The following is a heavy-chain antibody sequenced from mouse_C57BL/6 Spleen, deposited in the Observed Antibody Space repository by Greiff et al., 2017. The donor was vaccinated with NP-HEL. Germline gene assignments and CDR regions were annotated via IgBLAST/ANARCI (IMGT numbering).Heavy chain of an antibody. J-gene: IGHJ4*01. CDR2: ISYDGSN. V-gene: IGHV3-6*01. CDR3: ARVEGKGAMDY. D-gene: IGHD2-1*01. CDR1: GYSITSGYY. Sequence: EVQLVESGPGLVKPSQSLSLTCSVTGYSITSGYYWNWIRQFPGNKLEWMGYISYDGSNNYNPSLKNRISITRDTSKNQFFLKLNSVTTEDTATYYCARVEGKGAMDYWGQGTSVTVSS.